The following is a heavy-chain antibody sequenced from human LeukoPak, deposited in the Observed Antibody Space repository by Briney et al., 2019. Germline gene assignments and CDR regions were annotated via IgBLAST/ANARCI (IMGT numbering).Heavy chain of an antibody. V-gene: IGHV3-23*01. J-gene: IGHJ4*02. Sequence: GGSLRLSCAASGFTFSSYAMNWVRQAPGKGLEWVSAIGGSGASTYYADSVKGRFTISRDNSKNTPYLQMNSLRAEDTAVYYCARKAGYYYGSGDFWGQGTLVTVSS. CDR3: ARKAGYYYGSGDF. CDR2: IGGSGAST. D-gene: IGHD3-10*01. CDR1: GFTFSSYA.